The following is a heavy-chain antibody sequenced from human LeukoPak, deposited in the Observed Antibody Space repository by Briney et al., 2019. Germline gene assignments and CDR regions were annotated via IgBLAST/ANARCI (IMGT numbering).Heavy chain of an antibody. J-gene: IGHJ4*02. CDR3: AKAPHYYDSSGYYYY. CDR2: ISGSGGST. CDR1: GFTFSSYA. D-gene: IGHD3-22*01. Sequence: GGSLRLSCAASGFTFSSYAMSWVRQAPGKGLEWVSAISGSGGSTYYADSVKGRFTISRGNSKNTLYLQMNSLRAEDTAVYYCAKAPHYYDSSGYYYYWGQGTLVTVSS. V-gene: IGHV3-23*01.